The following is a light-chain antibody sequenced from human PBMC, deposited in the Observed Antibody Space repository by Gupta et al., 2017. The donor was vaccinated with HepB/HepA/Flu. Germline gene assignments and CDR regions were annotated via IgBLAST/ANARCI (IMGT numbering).Light chain of an antibody. V-gene: IGKV1-17*01. Sequence: EIQMTKSPSSCSASVGDRVTITCRASQGIRDDLSWYQQKPGRAPKRLIYSASSLQNGVPSRFSGSGSGTEFTLTISSLQPEDSAIYYCLQHNGYPLTFGQGTRLEI. CDR2: SAS. CDR1: QGIRDD. CDR3: LQHNGYPLT. J-gene: IGKJ5*01.